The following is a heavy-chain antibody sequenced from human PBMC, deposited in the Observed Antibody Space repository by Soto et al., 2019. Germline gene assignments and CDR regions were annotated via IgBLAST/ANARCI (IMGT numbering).Heavy chain of an antibody. CDR2: ISSSSIRT. D-gene: IGHD3-3*01. CDR3: AKVAKSRVVIEYFDS. V-gene: IGHV3-23*01. J-gene: IGHJ4*02. Sequence: GGSLRLSCETSGFTFGNYVMGWVRQAPGKGLYWVSGISSSSIRTYYADSVRGRFTISRDNSKNTLYLQMDTLRADDTVVYYCAKVAKSRVVIEYFDSWGQGAPVTVSS. CDR1: GFTFGNYV.